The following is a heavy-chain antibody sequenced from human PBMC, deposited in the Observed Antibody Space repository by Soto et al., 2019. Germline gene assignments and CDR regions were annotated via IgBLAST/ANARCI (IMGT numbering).Heavy chain of an antibody. Sequence: QVQLQESGPGLVKPSGTLSLTCAVSGGSISSGTWWSWVRQPPGRGLEWIGEIYHSGSPNYNPSLKSRVTMSVDKSKNLFSLRPSSVPAADSALYYCARRVPAAPNWFDPWGQGTLVTVSS. CDR1: GGSISSGTW. CDR3: ARRVPAAPNWFDP. D-gene: IGHD2-2*01. J-gene: IGHJ5*02. V-gene: IGHV4-4*02. CDR2: IYHSGSP.